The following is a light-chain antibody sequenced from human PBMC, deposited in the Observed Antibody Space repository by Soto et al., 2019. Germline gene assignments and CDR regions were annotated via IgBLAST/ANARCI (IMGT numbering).Light chain of an antibody. Sequence: EIVLTQSPATLSLSPGERATLSCRASQSVSTSLVWYQQKPGQAPRLLLFDASNRATGIPARFSGGGSGTDFILTVSSLEPEDFAVYYCQQRSNWPLTFGGGTKVEIK. CDR2: DAS. CDR1: QSVSTS. J-gene: IGKJ4*01. V-gene: IGKV3-11*01. CDR3: QQRSNWPLT.